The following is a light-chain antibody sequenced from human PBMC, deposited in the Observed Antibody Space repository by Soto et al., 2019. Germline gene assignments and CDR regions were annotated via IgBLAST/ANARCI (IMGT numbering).Light chain of an antibody. CDR1: SSDVGGYNN. V-gene: IGLV2-14*01. J-gene: IGLJ1*01. Sequence: QSVLTQPASVSGSPGQSITISCTGTSSDVGGYNNVSWYQQHPGKAPKLMIYDVSNRPSGVSNRFSGSKSGNTASLTISGLQAEDEADYYCSSYTSSSTLLYVFGTGTKVTVL. CDR3: SSYTSSSTLLYV. CDR2: DVS.